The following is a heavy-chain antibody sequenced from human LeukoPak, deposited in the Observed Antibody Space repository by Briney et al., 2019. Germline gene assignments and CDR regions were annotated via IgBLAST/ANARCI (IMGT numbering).Heavy chain of an antibody. J-gene: IGHJ4*02. CDR3: ARDTYYYGSGSYRDY. CDR1: GFTFSNYA. Sequence: GGSLRLSCAASGFTFSNYAMTWVRQAPGKGLEWASTIVGSGATTYYADSVKGRFTISRDNSKNTLYLQMNSLRAEDTAVYYCARDTYYYGSGSYRDYWGQGTLVTVSS. CDR2: IVGSGATT. V-gene: IGHV3-23*01. D-gene: IGHD3-10*01.